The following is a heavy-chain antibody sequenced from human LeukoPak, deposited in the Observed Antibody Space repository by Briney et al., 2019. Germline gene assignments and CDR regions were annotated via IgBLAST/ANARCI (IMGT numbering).Heavy chain of an antibody. D-gene: IGHD4-17*01. V-gene: IGHV4-61*02. CDR1: GGSISSGSYS. CDR2: IYTSGST. CDR3: ARVRGDYGEDSYYYYMDV. Sequence: SQTLSLTCTVSGGSISSGSYSWSWIRQPAGKGLEWIGRIYTSGSTNYNPSLKSRVTISVDTSKNQFSLKLSSVTAADTAVYYCARVRGDYGEDSYYYYMDVWGKGTTVTISS. J-gene: IGHJ6*03.